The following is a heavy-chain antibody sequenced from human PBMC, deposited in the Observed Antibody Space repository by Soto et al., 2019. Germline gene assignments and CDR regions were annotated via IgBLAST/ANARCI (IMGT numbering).Heavy chain of an antibody. D-gene: IGHD3-22*01. CDR2: IYYSGTS. CDR1: SGSMYSGGYY. CDR3: ARAQAVVTRGWFDS. Sequence: SETLSLTCTVSSGSMYSGGYYWSWLRQHPGKGLEWIGFIYYSGTSYYNPSLQSRVTIFVDPSKNQFSLRLTSVTAADTAVYYCARAQAVVTRGWFDSWGQGALVTVSS. J-gene: IGHJ5*01. V-gene: IGHV4-31*03.